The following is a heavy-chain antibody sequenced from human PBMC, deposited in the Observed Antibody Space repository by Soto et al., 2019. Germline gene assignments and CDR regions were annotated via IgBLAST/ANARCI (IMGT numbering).Heavy chain of an antibody. CDR1: GVSINNPNHS. CDR2: ISRTGST. V-gene: IGHV4-39*01. CDR3: ARSGSQGFLRDWFAQ. Sequence: KPAEPLSLTCSVSGVSINNPNHSWVWIRHPPGRGLEWIGRISRTGSTKYNPSLKSRTSISVETSKNHFSLKVTSVTAADTSVYLCARSGSQGFLRDWFAQWGPGTLVTVSP. J-gene: IGHJ5*02. D-gene: IGHD3-10*01.